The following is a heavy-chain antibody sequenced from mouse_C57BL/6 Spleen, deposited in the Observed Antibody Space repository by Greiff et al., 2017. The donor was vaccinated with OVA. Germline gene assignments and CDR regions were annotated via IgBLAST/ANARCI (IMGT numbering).Heavy chain of an antibody. CDR2: IDPETGGT. J-gene: IGHJ2*01. CDR3: TSLLLSNFDY. V-gene: IGHV1-15*01. Sequence: LVESGAELVRPGASVTLSCKASGYTFTDYEMHWVKQTPVHGLEWIGAIDPETGGTAYNQKFKGKAILTADKSSSTAYMELRSLTSEDSAVYYCTSLLLSNFDYWGQGTTLTVSS. CDR1: GYTFTDYE. D-gene: IGHD2-1*01.